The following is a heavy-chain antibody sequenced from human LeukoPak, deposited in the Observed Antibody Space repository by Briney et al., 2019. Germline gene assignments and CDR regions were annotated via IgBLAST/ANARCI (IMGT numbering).Heavy chain of an antibody. V-gene: IGHV5-51*01. CDR1: GNSFNNYW. CDR3: ARRIGSGWYDY. CDR2: INPGDSDT. D-gene: IGHD6-19*01. J-gene: IGHJ4*02. Sequence: GESLKISCEGSGNSFNNYWIGWVRQMPGKGLGWLGIINPGDSDTRYSPSFQGQVTISADKSISTANLQWSSLKASDTAMYYCARRIGSGWYDYWGQGTLVTVSS.